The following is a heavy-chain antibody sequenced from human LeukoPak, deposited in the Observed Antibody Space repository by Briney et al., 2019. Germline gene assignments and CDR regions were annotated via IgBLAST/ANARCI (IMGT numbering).Heavy chain of an antibody. CDR3: AREEGGIAARLDY. CDR1: GFTFSSYS. Sequence: GGSLRLSCAASGFTFSSYSMNWVRQAPGKGLEWVSYISSSSSTIYYADSVKGRFTISRDNAKNSLYLQMNSLRAEDTAVYYCAREEGGIAARLDYWGRGTLVTVSS. CDR2: ISSSSSTI. D-gene: IGHD6-6*01. J-gene: IGHJ4*02. V-gene: IGHV3-48*04.